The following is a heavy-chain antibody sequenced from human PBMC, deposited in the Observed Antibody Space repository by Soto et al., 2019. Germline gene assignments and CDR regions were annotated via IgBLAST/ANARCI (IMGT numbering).Heavy chain of an antibody. CDR3: ARGEQQLGYYYYYYGMDV. V-gene: IGHV4-34*01. J-gene: IGHJ6*02. CDR2: INHSGST. Sequence: SETLSLTCAVYGGSFSGYYWSWIRQPPGKGLEWIGEINHSGSTNYNPSLKSRVTISVDTSKNQFSLKLSSVTAADTAVYYCARGEQQLGYYYYYYGMDVWGQGTTVT. D-gene: IGHD6-13*01. CDR1: GGSFSGYY.